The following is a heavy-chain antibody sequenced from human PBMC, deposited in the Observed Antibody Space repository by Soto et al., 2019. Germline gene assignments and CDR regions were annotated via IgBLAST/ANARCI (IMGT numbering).Heavy chain of an antibody. J-gene: IGHJ3*02. Sequence: SETLSLTCTVSGGSISRYYWSLIRQPPGKGLELIGDIYYNGSTNYNPSLKSRVTISVGTSKNQVSLKLSSVTAADTAVYYCARGPDYYDSSGYHAFDIWGQGTMVTVSS. CDR2: IYYNGST. CDR1: GGSISRYY. CDR3: ARGPDYYDSSGYHAFDI. D-gene: IGHD3-22*01. V-gene: IGHV4-59*12.